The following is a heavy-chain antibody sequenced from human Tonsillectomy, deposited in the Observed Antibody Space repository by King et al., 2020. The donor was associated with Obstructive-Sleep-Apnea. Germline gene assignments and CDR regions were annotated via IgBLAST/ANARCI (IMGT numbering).Heavy chain of an antibody. J-gene: IGHJ4*02. Sequence: QLQESGPGLVKPSETLSLTCTVSGYSISSGYYWGWIRQPPGKGLEWIGSIYHSGCTYYNTSLKSRVTISVDTSKNQFSLKLSSVTAADTAVYYCARDTGSVASDYWGQGTLVTVSS. CDR2: IYHSGCT. V-gene: IGHV4-38-2*02. CDR3: ARDTGSVASDY. D-gene: IGHD5-12*01. CDR1: GYSISSGYY.